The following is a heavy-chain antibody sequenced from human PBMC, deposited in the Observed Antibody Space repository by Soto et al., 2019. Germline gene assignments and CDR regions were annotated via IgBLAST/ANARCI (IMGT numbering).Heavy chain of an antibody. Sequence: QVQLVQSGAEVKKPGASVKVSCKASGYTFTSYGISWVRQAPGQGLEWMGWISAYNGNTNYAQKLQGRVTMTTDTSTSTACMELRSLRSDDSAVYYCARANIVVVPALGGWFDPWGQGTLVTVSS. V-gene: IGHV1-18*01. CDR3: ARANIVVVPALGGWFDP. D-gene: IGHD2-2*01. CDR1: GYTFTSYG. J-gene: IGHJ5*02. CDR2: ISAYNGNT.